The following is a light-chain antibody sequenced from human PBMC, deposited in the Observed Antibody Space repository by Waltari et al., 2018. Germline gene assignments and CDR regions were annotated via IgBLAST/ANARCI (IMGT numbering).Light chain of an antibody. CDR1: QSLEYSDGNTY. V-gene: IGKV2-30*01. Sequence: DVVMTQSPLSLPVTLGQPASISCRSSQSLEYSDGNTYLNWFQQRPGQSPRRLIYKVSNRDSGVPDRFSGSGSGTDFTLKISRVEAEDVGVYYCMQGTHWPPFFGPGTKVDIK. J-gene: IGKJ3*01. CDR2: KVS. CDR3: MQGTHWPPF.